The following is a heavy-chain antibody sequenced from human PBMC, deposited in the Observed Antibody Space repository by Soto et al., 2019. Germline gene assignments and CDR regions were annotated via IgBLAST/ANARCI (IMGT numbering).Heavy chain of an antibody. CDR1: GYTFTGYY. J-gene: IGHJ3*02. V-gene: IGHV1-2*04. D-gene: IGHD3-16*01. CDR2: INPNSGGT. CDR3: ARADYFSAFDI. Sequence: ASVKVSCKASGYTFTGYYMHWVRQAPGQGLEWMGWINPNSGGTNYAQKFQGWVTMTRDTSISTAYMELSRLRSDGTAVYYCARADYFSAFDIWGQGTMVTVSS.